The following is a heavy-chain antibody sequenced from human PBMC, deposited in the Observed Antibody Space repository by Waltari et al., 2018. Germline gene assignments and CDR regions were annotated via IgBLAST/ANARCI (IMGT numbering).Heavy chain of an antibody. CDR1: GFTFSNSP. CDR3: AREQRTYYFDN. D-gene: IGHD6-25*01. CDR2: FYPRNGP. Sequence: EVQLVESGGGLIQPGGSLRLSCAASGFTFSNSPMSCVRQAPGKGPEWVLVFYPRNGPYTATSMRDRFTITGDNAKNTLYLEMNSLRAEDTALYYGAREQRTYYFDNWGTGTLVTVSS. J-gene: IGHJ4*02. V-gene: IGHV3-53*01.